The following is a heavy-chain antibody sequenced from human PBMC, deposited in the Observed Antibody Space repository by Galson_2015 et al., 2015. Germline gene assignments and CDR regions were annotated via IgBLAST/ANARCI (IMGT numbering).Heavy chain of an antibody. Sequence: SVKVSCKASGGTFRSYAFSWMRQAPGQRLEWMGGIIPIFGTEYYAQNFQGRLMITADEFTTTVYMELRSLRSEDTAIYYCTKDCRSTTCYSDSWGQGTLVTVSS. D-gene: IGHD2-2*01. CDR1: GGTFRSYA. J-gene: IGHJ4*02. CDR2: IIPIFGTE. V-gene: IGHV1-69*13. CDR3: TKDCRSTTCYSDS.